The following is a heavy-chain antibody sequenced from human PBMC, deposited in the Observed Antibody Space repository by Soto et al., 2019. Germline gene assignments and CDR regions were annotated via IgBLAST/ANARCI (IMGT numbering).Heavy chain of an antibody. CDR3: ARHLDIVVVPAAIAGLDYYGMDV. Sequence: SETLSLTCTVSGGSISSSSYYWGWIRQPPGKGLEWIGSIYYSGSTYYNPSLKSRVTISVDTSKNQFSLQWSSLKASDTAMYYCARHLDIVVVPAAIAGLDYYGMDVWGQGTTVTVSS. J-gene: IGHJ6*02. CDR2: IYYSGST. D-gene: IGHD2-2*02. CDR1: GGSISSSSYY. V-gene: IGHV4-39*01.